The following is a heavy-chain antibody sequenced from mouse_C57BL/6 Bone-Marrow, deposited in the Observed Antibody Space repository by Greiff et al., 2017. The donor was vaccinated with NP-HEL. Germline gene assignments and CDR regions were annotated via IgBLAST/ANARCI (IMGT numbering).Heavy chain of an antibody. V-gene: IGHV14-4*01. CDR3: TTEGDYSWYFDV. CDR1: GFNIKDDY. Sequence: EVQLQQSGAELVRPGASVKLSCTASGFNIKDDYMHWVKQRPEQGLEWIGWIDTENGDTEYASKFQGKATITADTSSNTAYLQLSSLSSEDTAVYYCTTEGDYSWYFDVWGTGTTVTVSS. D-gene: IGHD2-12*01. CDR2: IDTENGDT. J-gene: IGHJ1*03.